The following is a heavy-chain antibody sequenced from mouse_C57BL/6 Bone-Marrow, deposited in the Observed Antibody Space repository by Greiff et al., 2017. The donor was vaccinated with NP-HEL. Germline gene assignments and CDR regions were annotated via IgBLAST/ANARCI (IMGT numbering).Heavy chain of an antibody. CDR1: GYAFSSSW. CDR3: ARGGGLTGAWFAY. J-gene: IGHJ3*01. D-gene: IGHD4-1*01. V-gene: IGHV1-82*01. CDR2: IYPGDGDT. Sequence: VQLQQSGPELVKPGASVKISCKASGYAFSSSWMNWVKQRPGKGLEWIGRIYPGDGDTNYNGKFKGKATLTADKSSSTAYMQLSSLTSEDSAVYFCARGGGLTGAWFAYWGQGTLVTVSA.